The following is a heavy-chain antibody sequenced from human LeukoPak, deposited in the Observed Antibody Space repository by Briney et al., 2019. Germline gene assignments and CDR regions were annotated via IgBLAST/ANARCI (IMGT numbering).Heavy chain of an antibody. D-gene: IGHD3-22*01. J-gene: IGHJ4*02. V-gene: IGHV4-31*03. CDR3: ARALSRYYDSSGQRGHYFAY. CDR1: GGSISSGGYY. Sequence: SETLSLTCTVSGGSISSGGYYWSWIRQHPGKGLEWIVYIYYSGSTYYNPSLKSRVTISVDTSKHQFSLKLSSVTAADTAVYYCARALSRYYDSSGQRGHYFAYWGQGTLVTVSS. CDR2: IYYSGST.